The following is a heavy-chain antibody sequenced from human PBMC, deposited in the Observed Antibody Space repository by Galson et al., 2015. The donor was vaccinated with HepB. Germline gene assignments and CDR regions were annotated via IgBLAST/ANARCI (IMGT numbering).Heavy chain of an antibody. J-gene: IGHJ2*01. CDR3: ARALPGVWRYFDL. CDR2: IIPILGIA. CDR1: GGTFSSYA. V-gene: IGHV1-69*04. Sequence: SVKVSCKASGGTFSSYAISWVRQAPGQGLEWMGRIIPILGIANYAQKFQGRVTITADKSTSTAYMELSSLRSEDTAVYYCARALPGVWRYFDLWGRGTLVTVSS. D-gene: IGHD3-16*01.